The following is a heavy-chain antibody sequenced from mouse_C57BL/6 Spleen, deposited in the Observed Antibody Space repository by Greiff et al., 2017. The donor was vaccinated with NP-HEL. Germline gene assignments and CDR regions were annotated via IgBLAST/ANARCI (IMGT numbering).Heavy chain of an antibody. V-gene: IGHV1-64*01. D-gene: IGHD1-1*01. CDR3: AREGLGYGSSSYYYAMDY. J-gene: IGHJ4*01. CDR2: IHPNSGST. Sequence: QVQLKQPGAELVKPGASVKLSCKASGYTFTSYWMHWVKQRPGQGLEWIGMIHPNSGSTNYNEKFKSKATLTVDKSSSTAYMQLSSLTSEDSAVYYCAREGLGYGSSSYYYAMDYWGQGTSVTVSS. CDR1: GYTFTSYW.